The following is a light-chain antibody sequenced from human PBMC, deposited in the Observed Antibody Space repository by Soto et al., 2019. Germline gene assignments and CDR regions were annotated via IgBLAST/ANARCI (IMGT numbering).Light chain of an antibody. J-gene: IGLJ3*02. Sequence: QSALTQPASVSGSPGQSITISCTGASSDVENNNGVSWYQQHPGKAHKLLIYEATKRPSGVSNRFSGSKSGDTASLTISGLQAEDEADYFCSSYVRRRTWVFGGGNKLTVL. CDR1: SSDVENNNG. CDR3: SSYVRRRTWV. CDR2: EAT. V-gene: IGLV2-23*01.